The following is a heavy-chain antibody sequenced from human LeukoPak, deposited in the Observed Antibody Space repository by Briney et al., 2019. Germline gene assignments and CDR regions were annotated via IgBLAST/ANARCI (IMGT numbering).Heavy chain of an antibody. CDR2: ISSSGSTI. J-gene: IGHJ4*02. CDR1: GFTFSSYE. Sequence: GGSLRLSCAASGFTFSSYETNWVRQAPGKGLEWVSYISSSGSTIYYADSVKGRFTISRDNAKNSLYLQMNSLRAEDTAVYYCARNDCYDSSGYYDYWGQGTLVTVSS. CDR3: ARNDCYDSSGYYDY. D-gene: IGHD3-22*01. V-gene: IGHV3-48*03.